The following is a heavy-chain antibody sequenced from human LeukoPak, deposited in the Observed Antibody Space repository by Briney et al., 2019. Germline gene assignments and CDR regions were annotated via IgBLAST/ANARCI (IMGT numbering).Heavy chain of an antibody. D-gene: IGHD3-10*01. Sequence: GGSLRLSCAASGFIVSTNYMSWVRQAPGKGLEWVSVLYSGGTTYYADSVKGRFTISRDNSKSTLYLQMNSLRAEDTAVYYCAKVAVEYYYGSGSFDYWGQGTLVTVSS. CDR2: LYSGGTT. CDR1: GFIVSTNY. CDR3: AKVAVEYYYGSGSFDY. J-gene: IGHJ4*02. V-gene: IGHV3-66*01.